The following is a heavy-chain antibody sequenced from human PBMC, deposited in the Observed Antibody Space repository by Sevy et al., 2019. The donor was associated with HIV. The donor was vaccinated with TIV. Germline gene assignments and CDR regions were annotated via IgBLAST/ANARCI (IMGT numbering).Heavy chain of an antibody. CDR3: ASGHLYSSSWYRFDY. Sequence: SETLSLTCTVSGGSISSYYWSWIRQPPGKGLEWIGSIYYSGSTNYNPSLKSRVTISVDTSKNQFSLKLSSVTAADTAVYYCASGHLYSSSWYRFDYWGQGTLVTVSS. D-gene: IGHD6-13*01. V-gene: IGHV4-59*01. CDR1: GGSISSYY. CDR2: IYYSGST. J-gene: IGHJ4*02.